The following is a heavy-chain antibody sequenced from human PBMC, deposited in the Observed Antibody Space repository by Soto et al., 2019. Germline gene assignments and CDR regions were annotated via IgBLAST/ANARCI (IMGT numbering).Heavy chain of an antibody. CDR3: VKDRRFLEAWGAFDV. V-gene: IGHV3-9*01. D-gene: IGHD3-3*01. J-gene: IGHJ3*01. CDR1: GFTFDDYA. Sequence: EMQLVESGGGLVQPGRSLRLSCAASGFTFDDYAMHWVRQVQGKGLEWVSGISWNSEVKLYADTPKGRFAISRDNAKNSLYLQIDGLGVEATAFYYCVKDRRFLEAWGAFDVWGQGTLVTVSS. CDR2: ISWNSEVK.